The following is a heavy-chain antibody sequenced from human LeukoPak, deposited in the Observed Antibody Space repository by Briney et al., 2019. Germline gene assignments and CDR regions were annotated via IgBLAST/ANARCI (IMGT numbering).Heavy chain of an antibody. Sequence: GGSLRLSCGASGFTFSDYYMSWVRQAPGKGLDWVSYISVSSTYIDYADSVKGRFAISRDNAKNSVYLQMNSLRAEDTAVYYRAKCYGHGYGQYYFDYWDQGTLVTVSS. V-gene: IGHV3-11*06. CDR3: AKCYGHGYGQYYFDY. J-gene: IGHJ4*02. D-gene: IGHD5-18*01. CDR2: ISVSSTYI. CDR1: GFTFSDYY.